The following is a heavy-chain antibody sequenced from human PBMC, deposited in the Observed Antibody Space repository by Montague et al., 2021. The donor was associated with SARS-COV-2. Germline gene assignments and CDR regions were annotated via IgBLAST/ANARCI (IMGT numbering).Heavy chain of an antibody. CDR1: GDSITNNYY. CDR3: ARRHIVASNRAFDY. J-gene: IGHJ4*02. D-gene: IGHD2-21*01. CDR2: IYHSGTT. Sequence: SETLSLTCTVSGDSITNNYYWGWIRQPPGKGLEWIGTIYHSGTTYYNPSLKSRVNISVNTSNNQSALKLTSVTAADTAVYYCARRHIVASNRAFDYWGQGTIVTVSS. V-gene: IGHV4-38-2*02.